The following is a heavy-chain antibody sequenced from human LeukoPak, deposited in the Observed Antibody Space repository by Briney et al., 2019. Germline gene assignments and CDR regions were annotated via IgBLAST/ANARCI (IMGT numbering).Heavy chain of an antibody. V-gene: IGHV5-51*01. CDR2: IYLGDSDT. CDR1: GYSFTKYL. D-gene: IGHD3-22*01. J-gene: IGHJ4*02. CDR3: ARHVKDTSGFYYPDFYF. Sequence: GAPLKISCKGSGYSFTKYLIGWVRQMPGKGLEWMGIIYLGDSDTSNRPSFQGQATISADKSVSTAYLQWSSLKASDTAMYDCARHVKDTSGFYYPDFYFWGQGTLVTVSS.